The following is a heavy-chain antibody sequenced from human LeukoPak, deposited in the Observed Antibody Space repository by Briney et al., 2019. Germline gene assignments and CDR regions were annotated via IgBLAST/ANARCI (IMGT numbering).Heavy chain of an antibody. J-gene: IGHJ4*02. V-gene: IGHV1-69*13. D-gene: IGHD2-2*01. CDR3: ARVWGLYCSSTSCYDFDY. CDR2: IIPIFGTA. CDR1: GGTFRSYA. Sequence: SVKVSCKASGGTFRSYAIRWVRQAPGHGLEWMGGIIPIFGTANYAQKFQGRVTITADESTSTAYMELSSLRSEDTAVYYCARVWGLYCSSTSCYDFDYWGQGTLVTVSS.